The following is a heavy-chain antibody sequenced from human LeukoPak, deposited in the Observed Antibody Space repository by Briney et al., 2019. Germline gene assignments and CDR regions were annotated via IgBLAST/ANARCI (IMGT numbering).Heavy chain of an antibody. J-gene: IGHJ6*02. CDR1: RYTFTSYD. V-gene: IGHV1-8*01. CDR2: MNPNSGNT. D-gene: IGHD6-19*01. CDR3: ATQDSSGSTYYYYYYGMDV. Sequence: APVKVSCKASRYTFTSYDINWVRQATGQGLEWMGWMNPNSGNTGYAQKFQGRVTMTRNTSISTAYMELSSLRSEDTAVYYCATQDSSGSTYYYYYYGMDVWGQGTTVTVSS.